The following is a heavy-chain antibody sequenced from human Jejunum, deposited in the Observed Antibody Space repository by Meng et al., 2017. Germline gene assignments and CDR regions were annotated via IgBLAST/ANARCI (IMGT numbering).Heavy chain of an antibody. Sequence: QVQLQDAGPGLLRPSGALSLTCAVSGGFSSIYWWSWLRQPPGKGLEWIGEMHQSGSSNYNPSLKSRLTMSVDESKNHFSLKLNSVTAADTAVYYCARGWKYAWFNWGQGTLVTVSS. CDR2: MHQSGSS. CDR1: GGFSSIYW. D-gene: IGHD1-7*01. CDR3: ARGWKYAWFN. V-gene: IGHV4-4*02. J-gene: IGHJ4*02.